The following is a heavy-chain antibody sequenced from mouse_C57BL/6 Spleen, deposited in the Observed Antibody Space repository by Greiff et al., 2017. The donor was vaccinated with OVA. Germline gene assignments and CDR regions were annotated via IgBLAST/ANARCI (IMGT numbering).Heavy chain of an antibody. D-gene: IGHD1-1*01. CDR2: IYPSDSET. V-gene: IGHV1-61*01. CDR3: ARGGSYCDY. Sequence: QVQLQQPGAELVRPGSSVKLSCKASGYTFTSYWMDWVKQRPGQGLEWIGNIYPSDSETHYNQKFKDKATLTVDKSSSTAYMQLSSLTSEDSAVYYCARGGSYCDYWGQGTTLTVSS. J-gene: IGHJ2*01. CDR1: GYTFTSYW.